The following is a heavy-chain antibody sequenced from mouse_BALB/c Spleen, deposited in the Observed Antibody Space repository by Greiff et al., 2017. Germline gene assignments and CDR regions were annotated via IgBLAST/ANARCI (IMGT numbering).Heavy chain of an antibody. D-gene: IGHD1-1*01. CDR3: ARHYYGSSSWFAY. CDR1: GFTFSSYT. J-gene: IGHJ3*01. Sequence: EVQVVESGGGLVQPGGSLKLSCAASGFTFSSYTMSWVRQTPEKRLEWVAYISNGGGSTYYPDTVKGRFTISSDNAKNTLYLQMSSLKSEDTAMYYCARHYYGSSSWFAYWGQGTLVTVSA. CDR2: ISNGGGST. V-gene: IGHV5-12-2*01.